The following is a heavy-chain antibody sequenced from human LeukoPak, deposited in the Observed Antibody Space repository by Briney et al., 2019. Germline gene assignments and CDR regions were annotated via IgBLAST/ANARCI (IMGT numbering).Heavy chain of an antibody. CDR2: IRSGAKRYAT. CDR1: GPTLAASA. D-gene: IGHD5-18*01. V-gene: IGHV3-73*01. J-gene: IGHJ6*03. CDR3: TREKEAYNFGLAYYYYYMDV. Sequence: PGESLRLSCPPSGPTLAASATHWVRHPPGNGLEWVGQIRSGAKRYATAYAAAVKGRFTISRDDSKNTAYLQMTSLQTEDTAVYYCTREKEAYNFGLAYYYYYMDVWGKGTTVSVSS.